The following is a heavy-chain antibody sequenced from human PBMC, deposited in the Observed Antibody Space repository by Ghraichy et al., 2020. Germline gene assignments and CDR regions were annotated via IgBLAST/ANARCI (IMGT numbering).Heavy chain of an antibody. Sequence: GESLNISCAASGFTFSSYAMSWVRQAPGKGLEWVSAISGSGGSTYYADSVKGRFTISRDNSKNTLYLQMNSLRAEDTAVYYCAKDPQDIVVVVAPGHFDYWGQGTLVTVSS. J-gene: IGHJ4*02. CDR1: GFTFSSYA. CDR2: ISGSGGST. CDR3: AKDPQDIVVVVAPGHFDY. D-gene: IGHD2-15*01. V-gene: IGHV3-23*01.